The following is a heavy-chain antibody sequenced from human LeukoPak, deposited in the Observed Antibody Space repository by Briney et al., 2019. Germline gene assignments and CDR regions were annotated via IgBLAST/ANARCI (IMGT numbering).Heavy chain of an antibody. Sequence: AGGSLRLSCTASGFTFSSYGMHWVRQAPGKGLEGVARTNRDGSSTAYADSVKGRFTISKDNAKNTLYLLMNSLRAEDTAVYYCARDSVEWYIFDYWGQGTLVTVSS. D-gene: IGHD3-3*01. CDR2: TNRDGSST. CDR1: GFTFSSYG. V-gene: IGHV3-74*01. J-gene: IGHJ4*02. CDR3: ARDSVEWYIFDY.